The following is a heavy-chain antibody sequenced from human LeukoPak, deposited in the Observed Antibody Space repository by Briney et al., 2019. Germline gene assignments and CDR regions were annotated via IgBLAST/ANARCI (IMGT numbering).Heavy chain of an antibody. D-gene: IGHD2-15*01. CDR3: ARRLLGYCSGGSCYSGYFQH. V-gene: IGHV4-34*01. CDR2: INHSGST. Sequence: SETLSLTCAVYGVSFSGYYWSWIRQPPGKGLEWIGEINHSGSTNSNPSLKSLVTVSVDTSKNLFSMKLSSVTAADTAVYYCARRLLGYCSGGSCYSGYFQHWGQGTLVTVSS. CDR1: GVSFSGYY. J-gene: IGHJ1*01.